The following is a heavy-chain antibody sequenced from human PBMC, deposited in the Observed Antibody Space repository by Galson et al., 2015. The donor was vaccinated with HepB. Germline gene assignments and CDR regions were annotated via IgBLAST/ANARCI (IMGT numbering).Heavy chain of an antibody. CDR1: GFTFDDYA. CDR3: AEGYGGWFGELFDY. J-gene: IGHJ4*02. D-gene: IGHD3-10*01. V-gene: IGHV3-9*01. Sequence: SLRLSCAASGFTFDDYAMHWVRQAPGKGLEWVSGISWNSGSIGYADSVKGRFTISRDNAKNSLYLQMNSLRAEDTALYYCAEGYGGWFGELFDYWGQGTLVTVSS. CDR2: ISWNSGSI.